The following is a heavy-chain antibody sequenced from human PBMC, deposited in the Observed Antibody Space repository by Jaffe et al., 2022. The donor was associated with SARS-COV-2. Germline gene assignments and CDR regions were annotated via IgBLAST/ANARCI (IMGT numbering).Heavy chain of an antibody. D-gene: IGHD6-6*01. CDR1: GYNFAKYW. CDR3: ARRRGPTNEYYFDY. V-gene: IGHV5-51*01. J-gene: IGHJ4*02. CDR2: IFPDNSNA. Sequence: EVQLVQSGAEVTKPGESLKISCKGSGYNFAKYWIAWVRQMPGKGLEWMGSIFPDNSNASYSPSFQGQVTISADKSINTAYLQWGSLKASDTAMYYCARRRGPTNEYYFDYWGQGTLVTVSS.